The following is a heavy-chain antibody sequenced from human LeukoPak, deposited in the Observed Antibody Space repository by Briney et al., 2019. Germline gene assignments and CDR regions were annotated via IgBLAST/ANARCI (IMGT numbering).Heavy chain of an antibody. J-gene: IGHJ4*02. D-gene: IGHD6-19*01. Sequence: GGSLRLSCAASGFTFNRNAISWVRQAPGEGLEWVSTIGGSGDKTFYADSVKGRFTISRDNSKNMLHLQMSSLTGEDTALYYCVRRGDASSGWGDHDYWGQGTLVTVSS. CDR1: GFTFNRNA. CDR3: VRRGDASSGWGDHDY. CDR2: IGGSGDKT. V-gene: IGHV3-23*01.